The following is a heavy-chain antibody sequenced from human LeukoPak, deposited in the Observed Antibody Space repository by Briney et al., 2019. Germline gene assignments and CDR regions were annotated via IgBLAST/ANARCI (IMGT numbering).Heavy chain of an antibody. Sequence: PGGSLRLSCAASGFTFSSYSMNWVRQAPGKGLEWVSSISSSSGYIYYADSVKGRLTICRDNAKNSLYLQMNSLRAEDTAVYYCAIYYDSSGYYSPFDYWGQGTLVTVSS. D-gene: IGHD3-22*01. CDR2: ISSSSGYI. CDR3: AIYYDSSGYYSPFDY. J-gene: IGHJ4*02. V-gene: IGHV3-21*01. CDR1: GFTFSSYS.